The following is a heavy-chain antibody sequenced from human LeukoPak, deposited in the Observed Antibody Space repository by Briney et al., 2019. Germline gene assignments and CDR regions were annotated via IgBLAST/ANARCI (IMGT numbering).Heavy chain of an antibody. CDR1: GFTFSSYA. D-gene: IGHD6-19*01. Sequence: PGRSLRLSCAASGFTFSSYAMHWVRQAPGKGLEWVAVISYDGSNKYYADSVKGRFTISRDNSKNTLYLQMNSLRAEDTAVYYCAKDRIAVAGTDYWGQGTLVTVSS. CDR2: ISYDGSNK. V-gene: IGHV3-30-3*01. CDR3: AKDRIAVAGTDY. J-gene: IGHJ4*02.